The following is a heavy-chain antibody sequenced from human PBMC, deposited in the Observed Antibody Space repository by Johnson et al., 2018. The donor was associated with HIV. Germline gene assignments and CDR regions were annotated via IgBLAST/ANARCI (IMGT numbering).Heavy chain of an antibody. Sequence: EVQLVESGGRLVKPGGSLRLSCAASGFTVSSNEMSWVRQAPGTGLEWVSVIYTGGSTYYADSVKGRFTISRDNAKNSLYLQVNSLRAEDTAVYYCAREVAGDYGDSPGAFDIWGQGTMVTVSS. CDR1: GFTVSSNE. D-gene: IGHD4-17*01. CDR3: AREVAGDYGDSPGAFDI. CDR2: IYTGGST. V-gene: IGHV3-66*01. J-gene: IGHJ3*02.